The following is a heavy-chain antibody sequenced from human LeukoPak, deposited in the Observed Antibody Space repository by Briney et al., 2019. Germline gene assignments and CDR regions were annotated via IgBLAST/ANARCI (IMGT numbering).Heavy chain of an antibody. V-gene: IGHV3-48*04. CDR3: ARADGGYYGSGSYAFQI. J-gene: IGHJ3*02. CDR2: ISSSSSTI. Sequence: GGSLRLFCAASGFTFSSYSMKWVRKAPGKGLVWVSYISSSSSTIYYADSVKGRFTISRDNAKNSLYLQMNSLRAEDTAVYYCARADGGYYGSGSYAFQIWGQGTMVTVSS. CDR1: GFTFSSYS. D-gene: IGHD3-10*01.